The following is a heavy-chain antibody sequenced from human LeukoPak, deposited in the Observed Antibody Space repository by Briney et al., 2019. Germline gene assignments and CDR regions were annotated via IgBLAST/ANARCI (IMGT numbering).Heavy chain of an antibody. CDR1: GGSISSYY. CDR2: MSNTGIT. D-gene: IGHD4-23*01. J-gene: IGHJ4*02. Sequence: SETLSLTCTVSGGSISSYYWSWIRQPPGQRLQWIGYMSNTGITKYHPSLKSRVTISADTSKNQFFLNVDSVTAADTAVYYCAKASVTTAVLFDSWGQGTLVAVSS. CDR3: AKASVTTAVLFDS. V-gene: IGHV4-59*01.